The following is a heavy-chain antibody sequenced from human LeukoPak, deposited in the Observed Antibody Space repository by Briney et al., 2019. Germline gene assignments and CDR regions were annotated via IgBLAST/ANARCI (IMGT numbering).Heavy chain of an antibody. Sequence: SETLSLTRAVSGGSISSGGYSWSWIRQPPGKGLEWIGYIYHSGSTYYNPSLKSRVTISVDRSKNQFSLKLSSVTAADTAVYYCARGPLNIYYFDYWGQGTLVTVSS. J-gene: IGHJ4*02. V-gene: IGHV4-30-2*01. CDR2: IYHSGST. CDR3: ARGPLNIYYFDY. CDR1: GGSISSGGYS.